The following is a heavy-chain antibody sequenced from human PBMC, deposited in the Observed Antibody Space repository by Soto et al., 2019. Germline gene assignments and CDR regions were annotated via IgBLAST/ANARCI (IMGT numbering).Heavy chain of an antibody. D-gene: IGHD6-6*01. J-gene: IGHJ5*02. CDR1: GFTFSSYA. CDR3: AKDIGYSSSSSGWFDP. CDR2: ISGSGGST. V-gene: IGHV3-23*01. Sequence: GGSLRLSCAASGFTFSSYAVSWVRQAPGKGLEWVSAISGSGGSTYYADSVKGRFTISRDNSKNTLYLQMNSLRAEDTAVYYCAKDIGYSSSSSGWFDPWSQGTLVTVSS.